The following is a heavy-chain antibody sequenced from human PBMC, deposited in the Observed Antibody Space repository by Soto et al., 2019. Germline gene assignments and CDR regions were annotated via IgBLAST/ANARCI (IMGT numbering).Heavy chain of an antibody. CDR1: GGSFSGYY. CDR3: ARGRDMITFGGARPYYFDY. V-gene: IGHV4-34*01. J-gene: IGHJ4*02. D-gene: IGHD3-16*01. Sequence: SETLSLTCAVYGGSFSGYYWSWIRQPPGKGLEWIGEINHSGSTNYNPSLKSRVTISVDTSKNQFSLKLSSVTAADTAVYYCARGRDMITFGGARPYYFDYWGQGTLVT. CDR2: INHSGST.